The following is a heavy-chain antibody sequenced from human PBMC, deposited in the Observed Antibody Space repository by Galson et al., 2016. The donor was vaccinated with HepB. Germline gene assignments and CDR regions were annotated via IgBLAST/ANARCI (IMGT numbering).Heavy chain of an antibody. V-gene: IGHV3-23*01. CDR2: ISSSGGTT. CDR3: AKGAAGGTYSALDY. D-gene: IGHD1-26*01. J-gene: IGHJ4*02. Sequence: SLRLSCAASGFTFGSYAMTWIRQAPGKGLEWVPSISSSGGTTYYTDSVKGRFTISRDASESTLYVHMNRLRVEDTAVYYCAKGAAGGTYSALDYWGRGVLVTVPP. CDR1: GFTFGSYA.